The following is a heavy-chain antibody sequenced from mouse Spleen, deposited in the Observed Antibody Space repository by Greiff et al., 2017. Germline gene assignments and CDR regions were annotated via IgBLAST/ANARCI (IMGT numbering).Heavy chain of an antibody. D-gene: IGHD2-4*01. V-gene: IGHV1-81*01. CDR2: IYPRSGNT. Sequence: VQLQQSGAELARPGASVKLSCKASGYTFTSYGISWVKQRTGQGLEWIGEIYPRSGNTYYNEKFKGKATLTADKSSSTAYMELRSLTYEDSAVYYCARWNYDYDESYFDYWGQGTTLTVSS. CDR3: ARWNYDYDESYFDY. CDR1: GYTFTSYG. J-gene: IGHJ2*01.